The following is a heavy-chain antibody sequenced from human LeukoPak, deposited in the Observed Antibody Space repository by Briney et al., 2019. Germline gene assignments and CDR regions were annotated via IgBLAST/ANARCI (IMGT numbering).Heavy chain of an antibody. Sequence: PSETLSLTCTVSGGSISSYYWSWIRQPPGKGLEWIGYIYYSGSTNYNPSLKSRVTISVDTSKNQFSLKLSSVTAADTAVYYCARVGLGGDYGLWDWSNYYYYYMDVWGKGTTVTISS. D-gene: IGHD2-21*02. CDR1: GGSISSYY. V-gene: IGHV4-59*01. J-gene: IGHJ6*03. CDR3: ARVGLGGDYGLWDWSNYYYYYMDV. CDR2: IYYSGST.